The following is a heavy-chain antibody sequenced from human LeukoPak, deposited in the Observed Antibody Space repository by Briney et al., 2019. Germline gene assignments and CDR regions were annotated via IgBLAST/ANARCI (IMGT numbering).Heavy chain of an antibody. J-gene: IGHJ5*02. CDR2: SNAGNGNT. V-gene: IGHV1-3*02. CDR3: ARGPPTSSNWFDP. Sequence: ASVKVSCKASGYTFTSYAMHWVRQAPGQRLEWMGWSNAGNGNTKYSQEFQGRVTITRDTSASTAYMELSSLRSEDTAMYYCARGPPTSSNWFDPWGQGTLVTVSS. CDR1: GYTFTSYA.